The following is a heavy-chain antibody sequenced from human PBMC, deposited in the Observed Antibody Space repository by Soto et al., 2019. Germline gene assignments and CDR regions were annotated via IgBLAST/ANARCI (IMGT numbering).Heavy chain of an antibody. D-gene: IGHD5-12*01. CDR2: INHSGST. Sequence: AETLTLTCAVYGGSFSGYYWSWIRQSPGKGLEWIGEINHSGSTNYNPSPKSRVTISVDTSKNQFSLKLSSATAADTAVYYCASASATIKFALDYWGQGTLVTVSS. V-gene: IGHV4-34*01. J-gene: IGHJ4*02. CDR1: GGSFSGYY. CDR3: ASASATIKFALDY.